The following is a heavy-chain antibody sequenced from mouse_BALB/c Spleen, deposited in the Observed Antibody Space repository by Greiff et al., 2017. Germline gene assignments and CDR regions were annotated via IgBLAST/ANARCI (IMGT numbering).Heavy chain of an antibody. D-gene: IGHD2-1*01. V-gene: IGHV5-17*02. J-gene: IGHJ3*01. CDR2: ISSGSSTI. CDR1: GFTFSSFG. CDR3: AREGNYDWFAY. Sequence: EVKVEESGGGLVQPGGSRKLSCAASGFTFSSFGMHWVRQAPEKGLEWVAYISSGSSTIYYADTVKGRFTISRDNPKNTLFLQMTSLRSEDTAMYYCAREGNYDWFAYWGQGTLVTVSA.